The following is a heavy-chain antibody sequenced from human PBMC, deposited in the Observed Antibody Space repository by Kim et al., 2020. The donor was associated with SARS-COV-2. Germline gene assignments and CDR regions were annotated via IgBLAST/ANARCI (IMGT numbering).Heavy chain of an antibody. Sequence: GGSLRLSCAASGFTFSTYDMHWVRQPTGKGLEWVSVIGSTGDTAYQGSVKGRFTISRENAENSLYLQMNSLRAGDTAVYYCARGTGSSALDYWGQGILVTVSS. J-gene: IGHJ4*02. D-gene: IGHD2-15*01. CDR1: GFTFSTYD. CDR2: IGSTGDT. CDR3: ARGTGSSALDY. V-gene: IGHV3-13*04.